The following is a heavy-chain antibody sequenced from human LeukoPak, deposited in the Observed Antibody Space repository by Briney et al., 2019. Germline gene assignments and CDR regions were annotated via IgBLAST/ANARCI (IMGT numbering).Heavy chain of an antibody. V-gene: IGHV1-18*01. D-gene: IGHD3-22*01. CDR2: ISAYNGNT. CDR3: ARVVASYSYYDSSDDPIVVDY. CDR1: GYTFTSYG. J-gene: IGHJ4*02. Sequence: ASVKVSCKASGYTFTSYGISWVRQAPGQGLEWMGWISAYNGNTNYAQKLRGRVTMTTDTSTSTACMELRSLRSDDTAVYYCARVVASYSYYDSSDDPIVVDYWGQGTLVTVSS.